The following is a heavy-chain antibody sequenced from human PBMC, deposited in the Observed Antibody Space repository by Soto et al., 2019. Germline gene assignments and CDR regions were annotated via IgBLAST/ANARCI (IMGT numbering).Heavy chain of an antibody. CDR2: IYYSGST. Sequence: SQTNPLSYTVAWGYIISSSDCCGWIRKPPGKGLEWIGSIYYSGSTYYNPSLKSRVTISVDTSKNQFSLKLSSVTAADTAVYYCAKTYSGSYSPFDYWVQGTQVTVSS. CDR1: WGYIISSSDC. CDR3: AKTYSGSYSPFDY. D-gene: IGHD1-26*01. V-gene: IGHV4-39*01. J-gene: IGHJ4*02.